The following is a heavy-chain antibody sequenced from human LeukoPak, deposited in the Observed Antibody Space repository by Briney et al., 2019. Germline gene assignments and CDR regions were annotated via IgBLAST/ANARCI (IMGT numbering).Heavy chain of an antibody. CDR2: INHSGST. V-gene: IGHV4-34*01. D-gene: IGHD1-1*01. CDR3: ARGRSWNETFDY. Sequence: PSETLSLTCAVYGGPFSGYYWSWIRQPPGKGLEWIGEINHSGSTNYNPSLKSRVTISVDTSKNQFSLKLSSVTAADTAVYYCARGRSWNETFDYWGQGTLVTVSS. J-gene: IGHJ4*02. CDR1: GGPFSGYY.